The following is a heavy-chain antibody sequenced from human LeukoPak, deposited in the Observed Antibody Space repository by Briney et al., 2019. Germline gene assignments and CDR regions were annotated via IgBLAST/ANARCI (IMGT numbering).Heavy chain of an antibody. CDR3: ARAKGPNSPGDY. D-gene: IGHD4-23*01. CDR2: INAGNGNT. J-gene: IGHJ4*02. V-gene: IGHV1-3*01. Sequence: GASVKVSCKASGYTFTSYAMHWVRQAPGQRLEWMGWINAGNGNTKYSQKFQGRVTITRDTSASAAYMELSSLRSEDTAVYYCARAKGPNSPGDYWGQGTLVTVSS. CDR1: GYTFTSYA.